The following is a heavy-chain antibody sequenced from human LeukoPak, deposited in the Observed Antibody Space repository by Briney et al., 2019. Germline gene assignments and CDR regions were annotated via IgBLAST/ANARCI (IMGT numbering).Heavy chain of an antibody. D-gene: IGHD2-21*01. J-gene: IGHJ4*02. Sequence: GGSLRLSCAASGFTFSSYGMHWVRQAPGKGLEWVAVIWYDGSNKYYADSVKGRFTISRDDSKNTLYLQMNSLRAEDTAVYYCAKAGKLWYFDYWGQGTLVTVSS. CDR1: GFTFSSYG. CDR3: AKAGKLWYFDY. V-gene: IGHV3-33*06. CDR2: IWYDGSNK.